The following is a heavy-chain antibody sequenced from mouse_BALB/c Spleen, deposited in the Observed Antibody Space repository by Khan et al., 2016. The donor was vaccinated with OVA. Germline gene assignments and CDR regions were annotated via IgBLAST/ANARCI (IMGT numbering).Heavy chain of an antibody. Sequence: EVQLQESGPGLVKPSQSLSLTCTVTGYSITSDYAWNWIRQFPGNKLEWMGYISYSGNTKYNPSLKSRISITRDTSKNQFFLQLNSVTIEDTATYYCARVLWGDFDYWGQGTTLTVSS. CDR3: ARVLWGDFDY. CDR2: ISYSGNT. J-gene: IGHJ2*01. D-gene: IGHD1-1*01. CDR1: GYSITSDYA. V-gene: IGHV3-2*02.